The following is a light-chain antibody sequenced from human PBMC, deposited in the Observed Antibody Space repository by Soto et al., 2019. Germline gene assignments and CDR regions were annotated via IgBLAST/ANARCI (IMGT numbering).Light chain of an antibody. CDR2: GAS. V-gene: IGKV3-15*01. CDR3: QQYNNWPLT. J-gene: IGKJ4*01. CDR1: QSVSSN. Sequence: EIVMTQSPATLSVSPGERATLSCRASQSVSSNLAWYQQKPGQAPRLLIYGASTRAPGIPARFSGSGTGTEFTLTISSLQSEDFVVYYCQQYNNWPLTFGGGTKVEIK.